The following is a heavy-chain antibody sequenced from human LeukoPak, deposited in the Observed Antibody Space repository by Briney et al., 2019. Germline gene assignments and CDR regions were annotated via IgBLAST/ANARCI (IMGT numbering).Heavy chain of an antibody. V-gene: IGHV3-23*01. CDR2: ISGSGGST. D-gene: IGHD1-26*01. CDR1: GFTYSSYA. Sequence: GGSLRLSCAASGFTYSSYAMSWVRQAPGKGLEWVSAISGSGGSTYYADSVKGRFTISRDNSKNTLYLQMNSLRAEDTAVYYCARDRVGATDYFDYWGQGTLVTVSS. J-gene: IGHJ4*02. CDR3: ARDRVGATDYFDY.